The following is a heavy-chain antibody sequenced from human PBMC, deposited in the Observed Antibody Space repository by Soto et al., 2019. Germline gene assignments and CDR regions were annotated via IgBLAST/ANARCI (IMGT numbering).Heavy chain of an antibody. CDR1: GVSISRSSYY. D-gene: IGHD3-3*02. CDR2: IYYTGST. Sequence: SETLSLTCTVSGVSISRSSYYWAWIRRPPGKGLEWLGSIYYTGSTYYNPPLKSRVTISVDTSKNQCSLELSSVTAADTAVYYCARDFSRSSFDFWDQGALVTVSS. J-gene: IGHJ4*02. V-gene: IGHV4-39*01. CDR3: ARDFSRSSFDF.